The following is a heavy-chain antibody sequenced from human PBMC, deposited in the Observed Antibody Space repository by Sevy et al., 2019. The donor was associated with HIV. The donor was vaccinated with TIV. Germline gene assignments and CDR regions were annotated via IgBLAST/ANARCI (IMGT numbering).Heavy chain of an antibody. Sequence: ASVKASCKASGYSFTSYEIHWVRQAPGQGLEWMGIINPSGGSTSYAQKFQDRVTMIRDTSTTTVYMELSSLRSEDTAVYCCARLRACGGDCYYYDFWGQGTLVTVSS. V-gene: IGHV1-46*01. D-gene: IGHD2-21*02. J-gene: IGHJ4*02. CDR1: GYSFTSYE. CDR2: INPSGGST. CDR3: ARLRACGGDCYYYDF.